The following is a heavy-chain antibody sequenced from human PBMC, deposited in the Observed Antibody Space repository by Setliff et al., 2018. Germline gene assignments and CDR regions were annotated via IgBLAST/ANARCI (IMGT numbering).Heavy chain of an antibody. CDR1: GGSISSSYYY. V-gene: IGHV4-39*01. D-gene: IGHD2-2*01. J-gene: IGHJ5*02. CDR2: IYYSGST. Sequence: PSETLSLTCAVSGGSISSSYYYWGWIRQPPGKGLEWIGSIYYSGSTYYNPSLKSRVTISVDTSKNQFSLKLSSVTAADTAVYYCARRVTAAGGSFFYGWFDPWGQGTLVTVSS. CDR3: ARRVTAAGGSFFYGWFDP.